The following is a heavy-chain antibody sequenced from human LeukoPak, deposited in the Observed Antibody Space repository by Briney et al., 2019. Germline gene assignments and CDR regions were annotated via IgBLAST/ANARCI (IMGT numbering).Heavy chain of an antibody. V-gene: IGHV3-66*01. D-gene: IGHD3-10*01. CDR2: IYSGGST. CDR1: GFTVSSNY. J-gene: IGHJ4*02. Sequence: PGGSLRLSCAASGFTVSSNYMSWVRQAPGKGLEWVSVIYSGGSTYYADSVKGRFTISRDNSKNTLYLQMNSLRAEDTAVYYCARSYYGSGSGRFDYWGQGTLVTVSS. CDR3: ARSYYGSGSGRFDY.